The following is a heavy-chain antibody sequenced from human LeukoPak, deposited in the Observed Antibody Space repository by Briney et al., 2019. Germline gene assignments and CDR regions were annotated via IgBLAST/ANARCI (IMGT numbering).Heavy chain of an antibody. V-gene: IGHV7-4-1*02. J-gene: IGHJ4*02. CDR2: IDTTTGNP. Sequence: ASVKVSCKASGYPFSAHFLNWVRQAPGQGLEWMGNIDTTTGNPRYAQDFTGRFVFSLDTTVSTAYLQITSLKADDTAAYYCVRGTPTPGMDYWGQGTQVTVSS. CDR1: GYPFSAHF. CDR3: VRGTPTPGMDY. D-gene: IGHD3-10*01.